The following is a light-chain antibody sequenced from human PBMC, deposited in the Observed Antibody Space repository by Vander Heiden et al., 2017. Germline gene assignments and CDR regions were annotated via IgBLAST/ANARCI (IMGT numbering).Light chain of an antibody. V-gene: IGKV4-1*01. CDR1: QSVLYSSNNKNY. CDR2: WAS. J-gene: IGKJ4*01. Sequence: DIVMTQSPDSLAVSMGERATINCKSSQSVLYSSNNKNYLAWYQQKPGHPPKLIIYWASTRDSGVPDRFSGSGSGTDFTLTISSLQAEDVAVYYCQQYYSTSLTFGGGTKVEIK. CDR3: QQYYSTSLT.